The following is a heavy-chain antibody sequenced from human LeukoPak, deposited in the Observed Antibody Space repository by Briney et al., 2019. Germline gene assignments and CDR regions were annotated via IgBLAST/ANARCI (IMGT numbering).Heavy chain of an antibody. Sequence: PSETLSLTCTVSGASVNSGNYYWTWIRQPAGKRLEWIGRIYTSGSTNYNPSLKSRVTISIDASKNRFSLGLGSVTAENTAGYYAREGGELMNFWGQETRVTVSS. CDR1: GASVNSGNYY. D-gene: IGHD1-26*01. V-gene: IGHV4-61*02. CDR2: IYTSGST. CDR3: REGGELMNF. J-gene: IGHJ4*02.